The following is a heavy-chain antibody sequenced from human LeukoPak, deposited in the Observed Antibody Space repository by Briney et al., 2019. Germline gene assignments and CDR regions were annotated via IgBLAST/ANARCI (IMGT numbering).Heavy chain of an antibody. J-gene: IGHJ4*02. CDR2: IIPILGIA. D-gene: IGHD6-13*01. V-gene: IGHV1-69*04. CDR3: ARDKYSSSWYWSDY. CDR1: GGTFSSYA. Sequence: SVKVSCKASGGTFSSYAISWVRQAPGQGLEWMGRIIPILGIANYAQKFQGRVTITADKSTSTAYMDLSSLRSEDTAVYYCARDKYSSSWYWSDYWGQGTLVTVSS.